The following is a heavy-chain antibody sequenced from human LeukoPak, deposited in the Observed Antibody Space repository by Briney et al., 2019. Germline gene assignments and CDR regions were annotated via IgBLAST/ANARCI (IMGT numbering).Heavy chain of an antibody. CDR3: AKDITGIYATVTTTLDY. CDR1: GFTFSTYA. V-gene: IGHV3-30*04. Sequence: HPGGSLRLSCAASGFTFSTYAMHWVRQAPGKGLEWVAVISQNGNEKYYTDSVKGRFTISRDNSMSTLYLQMNTLRGEDTAVYYCAKDITGIYATVTTTLDYWGQGTLVTVSS. J-gene: IGHJ4*02. D-gene: IGHD4-17*01. CDR2: ISQNGNEK.